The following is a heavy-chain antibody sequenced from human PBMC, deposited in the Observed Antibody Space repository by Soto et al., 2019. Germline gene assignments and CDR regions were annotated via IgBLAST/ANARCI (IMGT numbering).Heavy chain of an antibody. CDR3: TTDDLGRDSRGYPPFDY. CDR1: GFIFSNAW. J-gene: IGHJ4*02. CDR2: IKSKFNGETK. D-gene: IGHD3-22*01. Sequence: GGSLRLSCAASGFIFSNAWMNWVRQAPGKGLEWVGRIKSKFNGETKEYAGPVTGRFTISRDDSENMLFLEMNSLEAEDTAVYYCTTDDLGRDSRGYPPFDYWGQGTLVTVSS. V-gene: IGHV3-15*07.